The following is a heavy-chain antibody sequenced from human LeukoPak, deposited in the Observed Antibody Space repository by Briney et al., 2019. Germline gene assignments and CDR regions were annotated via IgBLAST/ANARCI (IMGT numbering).Heavy chain of an antibody. D-gene: IGHD3-10*02. V-gene: IGHV3-30-3*01. CDR2: ISHDGTNK. J-gene: IGHJ4*02. Sequence: GGSLRLSCAASGFTFSSFAMHWVRQALGKGLEWVAFISHDGTNKYYADSVKGRFTISRDNAKNTLYLQMNSLRAEDTAVYYCGRDDDRVRGVIDYWGQGTLVTVSS. CDR1: GFTFSSFA. CDR3: GRDDDRVRGVIDY.